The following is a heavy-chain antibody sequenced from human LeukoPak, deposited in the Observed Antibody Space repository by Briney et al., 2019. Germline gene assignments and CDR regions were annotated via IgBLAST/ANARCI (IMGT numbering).Heavy chain of an antibody. CDR3: ARERIAVAGLYGMDV. CDR1: GGSVSSGSYY. V-gene: IGHV4-61*01. Sequence: SETLSLTCTVSGGSVSSGSYYWSWIRQPPGKGLEWIGYIYYSGRTNYNPSLKSRVTISVDTSKNQFSLKLSSVTAADTAVYYCARERIAVAGLYGMDVWGQGTTVTVSS. J-gene: IGHJ6*02. CDR2: IYYSGRT. D-gene: IGHD6-19*01.